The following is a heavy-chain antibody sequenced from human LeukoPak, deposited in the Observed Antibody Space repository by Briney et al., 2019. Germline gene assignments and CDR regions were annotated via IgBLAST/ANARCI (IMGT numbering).Heavy chain of an antibody. CDR3: ARDPRYCSSTSCSPYYYYYYMDV. D-gene: IGHD2-2*01. J-gene: IGHJ6*03. CDR1: GYTFTDYY. CDR2: INGNSGDT. Sequence: ASVKVSCKALGYTFTDYYMHWVRQAPGQGLEWMGWINGNSGDTKYAQKFQGRVTMTRDTSISTAYMELSRLRSDDTAVYYCARDPRYCSSTSCSPYYYYYYMDVWGKGTTVTVSS. V-gene: IGHV1-2*02.